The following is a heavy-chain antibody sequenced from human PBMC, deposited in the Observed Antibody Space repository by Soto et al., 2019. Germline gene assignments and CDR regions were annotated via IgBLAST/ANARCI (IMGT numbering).Heavy chain of an antibody. CDR2: INAGNGNT. V-gene: IGHV1-3*01. D-gene: IGHD1-26*01. Sequence: QVQLVQSGAEVKKPGASVKVSCKASGYTFTSYAMHWVRQAPGQRLEWMGWINAGNGNTKYSQKFQGRVTITRDTSASTAYMELSRLRSEDTAVYYCARVIPSRELRVSFWFDPWGQGTLVTVSS. J-gene: IGHJ5*02. CDR3: ARVIPSRELRVSFWFDP. CDR1: GYTFTSYA.